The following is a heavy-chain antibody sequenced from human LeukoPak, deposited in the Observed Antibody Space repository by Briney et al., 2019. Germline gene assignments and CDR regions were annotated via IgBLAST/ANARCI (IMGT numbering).Heavy chain of an antibody. CDR3: ARVRPSTYYDYVWGSYRDGCDAFDI. J-gene: IGHJ3*02. D-gene: IGHD3-16*02. Sequence: PSETLSLTSAVYGGSFSGYYWSWIRPPPGKRLEWTGEINHSGSTNYNPSLKSRVTISVDTSKNQFSLKLSSVTAADTAVYYCARVRPSTYYDYVWGSYRDGCDAFDIWGQGTMVTVSS. CDR2: INHSGST. V-gene: IGHV4-34*01. CDR1: GGSFSGYY.